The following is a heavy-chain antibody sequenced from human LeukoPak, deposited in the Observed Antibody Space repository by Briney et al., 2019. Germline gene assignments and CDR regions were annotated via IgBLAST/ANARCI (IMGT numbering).Heavy chain of an antibody. D-gene: IGHD2-8*02. CDR2: TYYRSKWLH. CDR1: GDSVFSNSAA. V-gene: IGHV6-1*01. CDR3: ARGDYCTGGSCNGGRGPNYGIDV. J-gene: IGHJ6*02. Sequence: PSQTLSLTCAISGDSVFSNSAAWNWIRQSPLRGLEWLGRTYYRSKWLHDYAVSVKGRIAVNPDTSKNQFSLQLNSVTPEDTAVYYCARGDYCTGGSCNGGRGPNYGIDVWGQGTTVTVSS.